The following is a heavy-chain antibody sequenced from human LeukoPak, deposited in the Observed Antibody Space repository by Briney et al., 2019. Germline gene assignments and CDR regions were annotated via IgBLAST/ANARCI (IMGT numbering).Heavy chain of an antibody. CDR2: INPNSGGT. D-gene: IGHD6-19*01. Sequence: ASVKVSCKASGYTFTGYFMHWVRLAPGQGLEWMGWINPNSGGTNYAQKFQGRVTMTRDTSISTAYMELSRLGSDDTAVYYCARVIAVAGYFDYWGQGTLVTVSS. CDR3: ARVIAVAGYFDY. J-gene: IGHJ4*02. V-gene: IGHV1-2*02. CDR1: GYTFTGYF.